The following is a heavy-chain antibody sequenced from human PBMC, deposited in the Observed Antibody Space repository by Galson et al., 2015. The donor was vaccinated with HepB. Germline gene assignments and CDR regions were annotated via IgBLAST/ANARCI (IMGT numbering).Heavy chain of an antibody. V-gene: IGHV3-33*01. CDR2: IWYDGSNK. D-gene: IGHD3-10*01. Sequence: SLRLSCAAPGFTFSSYGMHWVRQAPGKGLEWVAVIWYDGSNKYYADSVKGRFTISRDNSKNTLYLQMNSLRAEDTAVYYCARAASITMVRGRDAFDIWGQGTMVTVSS. CDR3: ARAASITMVRGRDAFDI. J-gene: IGHJ3*02. CDR1: GFTFSSYG.